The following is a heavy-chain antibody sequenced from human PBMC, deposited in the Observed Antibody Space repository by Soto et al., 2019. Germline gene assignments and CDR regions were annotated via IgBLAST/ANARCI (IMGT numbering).Heavy chain of an antibody. D-gene: IGHD3-3*01. J-gene: IGHJ4*02. CDR2: ISYDGSNK. Sequence: QVQLVESGGGVVQPGRSLRLSCAASGFTFSSYGMHWVRQAPGKGLEWVAVISYDGSNKYYADSVKGRFTISRDNSKNTLYLQMNSLRAEDTAVYYCAKCFGAGTLDIDYWGQGTLVTVSS. CDR3: AKCFGAGTLDIDY. V-gene: IGHV3-30*18. CDR1: GFTFSSYG.